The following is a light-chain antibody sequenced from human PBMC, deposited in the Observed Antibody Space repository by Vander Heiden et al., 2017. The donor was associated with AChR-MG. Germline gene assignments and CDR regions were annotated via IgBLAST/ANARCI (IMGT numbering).Light chain of an antibody. CDR2: DAS. CDR1: QTVSSC. V-gene: IGKV3-11*01. CDR3: QQRSNWPPVFT. Sequence: EIVLTQSPATLSLSPGERATLSCRASQTVSSCLAWYQQKPGQAPRHLIYDASNRATGIPARFSGSGSGTDFTLTISSLEPEDFAVYYCQQRSNWPPVFTFGPGTKVDIK. J-gene: IGKJ3*01.